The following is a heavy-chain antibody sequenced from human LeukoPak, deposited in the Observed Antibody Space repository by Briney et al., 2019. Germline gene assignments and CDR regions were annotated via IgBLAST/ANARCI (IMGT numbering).Heavy chain of an antibody. V-gene: IGHV3-21*01. J-gene: IGHJ4*02. CDR1: GFTFSSYS. Sequence: PGGSLRLSCAASGFTFSSYSMNWVRQAPGKGLEWVSSISSSSSYIYYADSVKGRFTISRDNAKNSLYLQMNSLRAEDTAVYYCATQGGLIAAAGTGGDYWGQGTLVTVSS. CDR2: ISSSSSYI. D-gene: IGHD6-13*01. CDR3: ATQGGLIAAAGTGGDY.